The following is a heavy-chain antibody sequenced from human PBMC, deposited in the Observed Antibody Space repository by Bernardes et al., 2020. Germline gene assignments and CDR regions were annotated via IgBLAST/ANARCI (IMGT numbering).Heavy chain of an antibody. J-gene: IGHJ6*03. Sequence: ASVKVSCKASGYTFTSYGISWVRQAPGQGLEWMGWISAYNGNTNYAQKLQGRVTMTTDTSTSTAYMELRSLRSDDTAVYYCAGGTYDFCSGYYFGSSASYYYYMDVWSKGTTVTVSS. V-gene: IGHV1-18*01. CDR1: GYTFTSYG. D-gene: IGHD3-3*01. CDR3: AGGTYDFCSGYYFGSSASYYYYMDV. CDR2: ISAYNGNT.